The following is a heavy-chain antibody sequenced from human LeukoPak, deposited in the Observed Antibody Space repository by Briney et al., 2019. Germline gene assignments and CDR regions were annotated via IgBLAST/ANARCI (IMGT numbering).Heavy chain of an antibody. V-gene: IGHV1-2*02. Sequence: ASVKVSCKASGYTFTGYYMHWVRQAPGQGLEWMGWINPNSGGTNYAQKFQGRVTMTRGTSISTAYMELSRLRSDDTAVYYCAREPYSGSYYVDYWGQGTLVTVSS. J-gene: IGHJ4*02. CDR1: GYTFTGYY. D-gene: IGHD1-26*01. CDR3: AREPYSGSYYVDY. CDR2: INPNSGGT.